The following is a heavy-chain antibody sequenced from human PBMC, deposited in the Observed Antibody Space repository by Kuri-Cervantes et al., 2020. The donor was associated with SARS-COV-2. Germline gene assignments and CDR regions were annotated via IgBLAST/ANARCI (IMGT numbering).Heavy chain of an antibody. CDR3: ARSTLPAARYNWFDP. V-gene: IGHV4-59*01. Sequence: SETLSLTCAVYGGSLSGYYWGWIRQPPGKGLEWIGYIYYSGSTNYNPSLKSRVTISVDTSKNQFSLKLSSVTAADTAVYYCARSTLPAARYNWFDPWGQGTLVTVSS. D-gene: IGHD2-2*01. CDR1: GGSLSGYY. J-gene: IGHJ5*02. CDR2: IYYSGST.